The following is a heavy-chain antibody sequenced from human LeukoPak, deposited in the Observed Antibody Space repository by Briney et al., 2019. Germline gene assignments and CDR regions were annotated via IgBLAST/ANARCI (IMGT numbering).Heavy chain of an antibody. CDR1: GFTFSSYS. V-gene: IGHV3-21*01. D-gene: IGHD1-26*01. CDR3: AKDGQQDRYYYYYYYYMDV. CDR2: ISSSSSYI. J-gene: IGHJ6*03. Sequence: GGSLRLSCAAAGFTFSSYSINWVRQAPGKGLEWGSSISSSSSYIYYAESVKGRFTISRDNSKNTLYMQMNSLRAEDTAVYYCAKDGQQDRYYYYYYYYMDVWGKGTTVTISS.